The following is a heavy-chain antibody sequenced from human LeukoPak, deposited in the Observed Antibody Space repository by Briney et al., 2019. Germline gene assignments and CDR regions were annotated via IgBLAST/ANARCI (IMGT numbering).Heavy chain of an antibody. D-gene: IGHD4-23*01. J-gene: IGHJ4*02. V-gene: IGHV3-30*02. CDR3: AKVLAVTSYGAKSVFDH. Sequence: GGSLRLSCATSGFTFSNYGMHWVRQAPGRGLEWVAFIWYDGSNKYYADSVKGRFTISRDNSKNTVYLQMNSLRAEDTAVYYCAKVLAVTSYGAKSVFDHWGQGTLVTVSS. CDR1: GFTFSNYG. CDR2: IWYDGSNK.